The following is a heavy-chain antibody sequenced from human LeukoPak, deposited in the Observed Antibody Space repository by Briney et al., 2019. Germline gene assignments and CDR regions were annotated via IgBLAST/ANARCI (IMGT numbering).Heavy chain of an antibody. J-gene: IGHJ3*02. CDR3: ARGYSSSSSDDAFDI. D-gene: IGHD6-6*01. V-gene: IGHV1-18*01. CDR1: GYTFTSYG. CDR2: ISAYNGNT. Sequence: VASVKVSCKASGYTFTSYGISWVRQAPGQGLEWMGWISAYNGNTNYAQKLQGRVTMTTDTSTSTAYMELRSLRSDDTAVYYCARGYSSSSSDDAFDIWGQGTMVTVSS.